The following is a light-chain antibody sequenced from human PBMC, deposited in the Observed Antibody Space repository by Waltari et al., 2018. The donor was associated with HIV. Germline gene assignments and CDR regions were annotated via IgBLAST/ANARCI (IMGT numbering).Light chain of an antibody. CDR2: LNSNGSH. J-gene: IGLJ2*01. CDR1: SGHTNYA. Sequence: QLGLTQSPSASASLGASVKLTCTLSSGHTNYAIAWHQQRPEKGPRFLMRLNSNGSHTKGDGIPARFSGSSSGAERYLTISSLQSEDETDYFCQTWGSGIVVFGGGTTLTVL. V-gene: IGLV4-69*01. CDR3: QTWGSGIVV.